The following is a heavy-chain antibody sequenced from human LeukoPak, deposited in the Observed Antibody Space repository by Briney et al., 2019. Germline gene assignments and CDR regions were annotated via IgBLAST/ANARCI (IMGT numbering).Heavy chain of an antibody. V-gene: IGHV1-69*05. J-gene: IGHJ4*02. Sequence: SVTVSCKASGGTFSSYASSGVRQAPGQGVEWMGGIIPIFGTTNYAQKFQGRVTITTDESTSTAYMELSSLRSEDTAVYYCASRGATFFDYWGQGTLVTVSS. CDR3: ASRGATFFDY. CDR1: GGTFSSYA. CDR2: IIPIFGTT. D-gene: IGHD1-26*01.